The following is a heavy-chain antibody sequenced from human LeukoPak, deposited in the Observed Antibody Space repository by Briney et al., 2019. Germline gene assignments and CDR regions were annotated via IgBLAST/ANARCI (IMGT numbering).Heavy chain of an antibody. J-gene: IGHJ2*01. CDR2: IYPGDSDT. CDR1: GYSFTSYW. V-gene: IGHV5-51*01. Sequence: GESLKISCKGSGYSFTSYWIGWVRQMPGKGLEWIGIIYPGDSDTRYSPSFQGQVTISADKSISTAYLQWSSLKASDTAMYYCARQAYCSSTSCYFYFDLWGRGTLVTVSS. CDR3: ARQAYCSSTSCYFYFDL. D-gene: IGHD2-2*01.